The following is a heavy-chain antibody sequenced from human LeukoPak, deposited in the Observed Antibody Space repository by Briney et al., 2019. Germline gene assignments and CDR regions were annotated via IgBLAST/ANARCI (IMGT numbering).Heavy chain of an antibody. Sequence: SETLSLTCTVSGGSISGYYWSWIRQPAGKGLEWIGRIYTSGSTDYNPSLKSRVTMSVDTSKNQFSLKLSSVTAADTAVYYCARASPTTNKGAYGWFDPWGQGTLVTVSS. CDR1: GGSISGYY. CDR3: ARASPTTNKGAYGWFDP. D-gene: IGHD1-14*01. J-gene: IGHJ5*02. CDR2: IYTSGST. V-gene: IGHV4-4*07.